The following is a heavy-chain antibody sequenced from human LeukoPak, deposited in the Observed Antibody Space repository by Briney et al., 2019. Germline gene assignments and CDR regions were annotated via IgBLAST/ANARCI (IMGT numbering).Heavy chain of an antibody. V-gene: IGHV3-23*01. CDR3: AVGPAETAFDI. CDR2: ISGSGGST. CDR1: GFTFDDYA. Sequence: PGRSLRLSCAASGFTFDDYAMHWVRQAPGKGLEWVSAISGSGGSTYYADSVKGRFTISRDNSKNTLYLQMNSLRAEDTAVYYCAVGPAETAFDIWGQGTMVTVSS. J-gene: IGHJ3*02.